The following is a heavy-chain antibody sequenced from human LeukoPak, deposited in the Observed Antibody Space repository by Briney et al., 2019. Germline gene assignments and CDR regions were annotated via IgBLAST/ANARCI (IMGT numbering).Heavy chain of an antibody. Sequence: SETLSLTCAVYGGSFSGYYWSWIRQPPGKRLEWIGEINHSGSTNYNPSLKSRVTISVDTSKNQFSLKLSSVTAADTAVYYCARVRYSSSYYYYYYYMDVWGKGTTVTVSS. D-gene: IGHD6-6*01. CDR1: GGSFSGYY. J-gene: IGHJ6*03. CDR2: INHSGST. V-gene: IGHV4-34*01. CDR3: ARVRYSSSYYYYYYYMDV.